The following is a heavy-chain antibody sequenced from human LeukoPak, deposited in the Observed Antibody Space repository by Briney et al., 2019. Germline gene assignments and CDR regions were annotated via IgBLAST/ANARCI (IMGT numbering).Heavy chain of an antibody. D-gene: IGHD2-2*01. Sequence: SETLSLTRTVSGGSISSSSYYWGWIRQPPGKGLEWIGSIYYSGSTYYNPSLRSRVTISVDTSKNQFSLKLSSVTAADTAVYYCARLRPAANYYYYYGMDVWGQGTTVTVSS. CDR3: ARLRPAANYYYYYGMDV. CDR1: GGSISSSSYY. V-gene: IGHV4-39*01. J-gene: IGHJ6*02. CDR2: IYYSGST.